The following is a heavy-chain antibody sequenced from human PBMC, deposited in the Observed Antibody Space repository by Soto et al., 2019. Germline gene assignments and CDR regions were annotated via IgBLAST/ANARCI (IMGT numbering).Heavy chain of an antibody. V-gene: IGHV4-59*01. CDR1: GGSISSYY. Sequence: SETLSLTCTVSGGSISSYYWSWIRQPPGKGLEWIGYIYYSGSTNYNPSLKSRVTISVDTSKNQFSLKLSSVTAADTAVYYCARGRESYCTNGVCYDNWFDPWGQGTLVTVSS. J-gene: IGHJ5*02. D-gene: IGHD2-8*01. CDR2: IYYSGST. CDR3: ARGRESYCTNGVCYDNWFDP.